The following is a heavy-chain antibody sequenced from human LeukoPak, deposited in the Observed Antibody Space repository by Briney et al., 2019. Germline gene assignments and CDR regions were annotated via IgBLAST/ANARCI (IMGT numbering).Heavy chain of an antibody. CDR1: GGTFSSYA. D-gene: IGHD3-22*01. CDR2: IIPILGIA. V-gene: IGHV1-69*04. CDR3: ASSIVVVTEDAFDI. Sequence: SVKVSCKASGGTFSSYAISWVRQAPGQGLEWMGRIIPILGIANYAQRFQGRVTITADKSTSTAYMELSSLRSEDTAVYYCASSIVVVTEDAFDIWGQGTMVTVSS. J-gene: IGHJ3*02.